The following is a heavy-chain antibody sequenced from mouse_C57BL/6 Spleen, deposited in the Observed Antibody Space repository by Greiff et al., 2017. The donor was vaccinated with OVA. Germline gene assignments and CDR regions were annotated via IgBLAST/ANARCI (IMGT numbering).Heavy chain of an antibody. CDR3: ARGGRFPYYFDY. V-gene: IGHV1-61*01. D-gene: IGHD6-1*01. CDR1: GYTFTSYW. CDR2: IYPSDSGN. J-gene: IGHJ2*02. Sequence: QVQLQQPGAELVRPGSSVKLSCKASGYTFTSYWMAWVKQRPGQGLEWIGNIYPSDSGNTYNPKFKDKATLTVDKSSSTAYMQLSSLTSEYSAVYYCARGGRFPYYFDYWGQGTSLTVSS.